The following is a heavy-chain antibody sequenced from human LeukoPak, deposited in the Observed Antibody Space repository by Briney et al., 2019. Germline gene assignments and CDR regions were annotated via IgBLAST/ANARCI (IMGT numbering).Heavy chain of an antibody. D-gene: IGHD6-19*01. J-gene: IGHJ6*02. Sequence: ASVKVSCKASGYTFTSYGISWVRQAPGQGLEWMGWISAYNGNTNYAQKLQGRVTMTTDTSTSTAYMELRSLRSDDTAVYYCARESSSGWYPNWMGQLSYGMDVWGQGTTVTVSS. CDR1: GYTFTSYG. V-gene: IGHV1-18*01. CDR3: ARESSSGWYPNWMGQLSYGMDV. CDR2: ISAYNGNT.